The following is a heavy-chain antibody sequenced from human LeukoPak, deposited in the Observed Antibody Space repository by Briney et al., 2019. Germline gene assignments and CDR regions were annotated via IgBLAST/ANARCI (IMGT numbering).Heavy chain of an antibody. V-gene: IGHV3-74*01. CDR2: INSDGSST. CDR3: ARTMSPDY. D-gene: IGHD3-22*01. J-gene: IGHJ4*02. CDR1: GFTFSSYW. Sequence: GGSLRLSXAASGFTFSSYWMHWVRQAPGKGVVWVSRINSDGSSTSYADSVKDRFTISRDNAKNTLYLQMNSLRAEDTAVYYCARTMSPDYWGQGTLVTVSS.